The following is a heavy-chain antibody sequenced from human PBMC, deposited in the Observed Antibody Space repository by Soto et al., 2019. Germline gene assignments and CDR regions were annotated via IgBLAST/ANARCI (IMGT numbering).Heavy chain of an antibody. Sequence: QVQLVQSGAEVKKPGASVKVSCKASGYTFTSYGISWVRQAPGQGLEWMGWISAYNGNTNYAQKLQGRVTMTTDTSTSTAYMELRSLRSDDPAVYYCARDLRFGELLYDLYYYYGMDVWGQGTTVTVSS. D-gene: IGHD3-10*01. CDR1: GYTFTSYG. CDR2: ISAYNGNT. V-gene: IGHV1-18*01. J-gene: IGHJ6*02. CDR3: ARDLRFGELLYDLYYYYGMDV.